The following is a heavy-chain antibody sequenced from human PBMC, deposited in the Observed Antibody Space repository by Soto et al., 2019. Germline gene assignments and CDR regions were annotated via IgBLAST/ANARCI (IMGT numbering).Heavy chain of an antibody. D-gene: IGHD2-2*01. CDR3: VAPYCSRSSCYAYDF. CDR2: IKQDGSEK. CDR1: GFTFSGNW. V-gene: IGHV3-7*01. J-gene: IGHJ4*02. Sequence: GGSLRLSCAASGFTFSGNWMSWVRQAPGKGLGWVANIKQDGSEKYYVDSVKGRFTISRDNAKSSLFLQMYSLRSEDTAVYYCVAPYCSRSSCYAYDFWGQGT.